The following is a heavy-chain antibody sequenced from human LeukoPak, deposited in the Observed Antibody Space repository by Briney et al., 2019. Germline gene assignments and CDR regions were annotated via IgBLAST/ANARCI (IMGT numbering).Heavy chain of an antibody. CDR3: ARHPYYSSPFDY. D-gene: IGHD3-22*01. Sequence: PSETLSLTCTVSGDSISSSSHYWGWIRQPPGKGLEWIGSIYYSGSTYYNPSLKSRVTISVDTSKNQFSLKLSPVTAADTAVYYCARHPYYSSPFDYWGQGTLVTVSS. V-gene: IGHV4-39*01. CDR1: GDSISSSSHY. CDR2: IYYSGST. J-gene: IGHJ4*02.